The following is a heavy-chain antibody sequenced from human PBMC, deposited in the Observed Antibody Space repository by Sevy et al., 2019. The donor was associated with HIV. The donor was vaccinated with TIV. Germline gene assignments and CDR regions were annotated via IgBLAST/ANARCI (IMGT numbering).Heavy chain of an antibody. CDR2: ISGSGGST. D-gene: IGHD2-2*01. CDR3: ARNYQLLTYYYYYGMDV. CDR1: GFTFSSYD. V-gene: IGHV3-23*01. Sequence: GGSLRLSCAASGFTFSSYDMSWVRQAPGKGLEWVSDISGSGGSTYYADSVKGRFTISRDNSKNTLYLQMNSLRAEDTAVYYCARNYQLLTYYYYYGMDVWGQGTTVTVSS. J-gene: IGHJ6*02.